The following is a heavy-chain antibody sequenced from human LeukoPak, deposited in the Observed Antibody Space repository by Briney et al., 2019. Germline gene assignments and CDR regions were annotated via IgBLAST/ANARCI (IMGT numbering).Heavy chain of an antibody. CDR1: GYSFTSYW. CDR2: IYPGDSDT. J-gene: IGHJ3*02. Sequence: GESLKISCKGSGYSFTSYWIGWVRQMPGKGLEWMGIIYPGDSDTRYSPSFQGQVTISADKSISTAYLQRSSLKASDTAMYYCARGFLGYCSSTSCSTYDAFDIWGQGTMVTVSS. CDR3: ARGFLGYCSSTSCSTYDAFDI. D-gene: IGHD2-2*01. V-gene: IGHV5-51*01.